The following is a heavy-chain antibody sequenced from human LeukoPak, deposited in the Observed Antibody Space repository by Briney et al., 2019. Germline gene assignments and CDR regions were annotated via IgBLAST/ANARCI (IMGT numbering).Heavy chain of an antibody. CDR2: ISGSSNVI. Sequence: GGSLRLSCAASGFTFSTHTMAWLPQAPGKALEWLSYISGSSNVIYYADSVKGRFTISRDNAKDSLYLQMNSLKAEDPAVYYCARGLYYMDVWGKGTTVTVSS. J-gene: IGHJ6*03. CDR1: GFTFSTHT. CDR3: ARGLYYMDV. V-gene: IGHV3-48*01.